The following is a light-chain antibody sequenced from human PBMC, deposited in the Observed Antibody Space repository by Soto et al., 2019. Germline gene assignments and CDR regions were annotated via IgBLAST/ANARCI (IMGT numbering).Light chain of an antibody. J-gene: IGLJ2*01. CDR3: AAWEDSLSGPV. Sequence: LTQPPSASGTPGQRVTISCSGRNSNIGSNTVNWYQQLPGAAPNLLIYSNNKRPPGVPDRFSGSKSGASASLAISGLQSEDEADYYCAAWEDSLSGPVFGGGIKLTVL. V-gene: IGLV1-44*01. CDR2: SNN. CDR1: NSNIGSNT.